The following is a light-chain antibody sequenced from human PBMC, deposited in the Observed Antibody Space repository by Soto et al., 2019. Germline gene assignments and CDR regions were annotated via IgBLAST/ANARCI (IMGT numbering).Light chain of an antibody. J-gene: IGLJ1*01. CDR2: EVS. CDR3: SSYTGISTDV. CDR1: SSDVGGYNY. V-gene: IGLV2-14*01. Sequence: QSVLAQPASVSGSPGQSITISCTGASSDVGGYNYVSWYRQHPGKAPKLMIYEVSNRPSGVSDRFSGSKSGNTASLTISGLQPEDEADYYCSSYTGISTDVFGTGTKVTVL.